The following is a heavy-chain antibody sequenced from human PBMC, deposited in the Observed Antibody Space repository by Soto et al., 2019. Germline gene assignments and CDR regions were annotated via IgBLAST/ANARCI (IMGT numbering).Heavy chain of an antibody. J-gene: IGHJ4*02. CDR1: GGSISSSSYY. Sequence: QLQLQESGPGLVKPSETLSLTCTVSGGSISSSSYYWGWIRQPPGKGLEWIGSIYYSGSTYYNPSLKSRVTISXDTXKXLFSLKLSSVTAADTAVYYCARLGYCSGGSCYIVVYWGQGTLVTVSS. V-gene: IGHV4-39*01. D-gene: IGHD2-15*01. CDR2: IYYSGST. CDR3: ARLGYCSGGSCYIVVY.